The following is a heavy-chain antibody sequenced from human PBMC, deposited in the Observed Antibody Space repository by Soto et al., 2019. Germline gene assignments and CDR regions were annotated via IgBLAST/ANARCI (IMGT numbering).Heavy chain of an antibody. J-gene: IGHJ4*02. Sequence: QLLESGGGLVQPGGSLRLSCEASGFSFSSYALSWVRQAPGKGLEWVSTFSAGGRAYYADSVKCRFTIAKDTSKTTLRLQASILRAEETAVYYCAKESMPQHYGDTLFDYWGQGTRVTVSS. CDR1: GFSFSSYA. V-gene: IGHV3-23*01. D-gene: IGHD4-17*01. CDR2: FSAGGRA. CDR3: AKESMPQHYGDTLFDY.